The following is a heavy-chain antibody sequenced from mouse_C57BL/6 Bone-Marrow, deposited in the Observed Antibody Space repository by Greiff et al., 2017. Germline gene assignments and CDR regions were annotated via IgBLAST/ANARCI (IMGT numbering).Heavy chain of an antibody. J-gene: IGHJ4*01. CDR2: IWGDGCT. CDR3: AKPGYGRSYDDMDY. Sequence: QVQLKQSGPGLVAPSQSLSITCTVSGFSLTSYGVSWVRQPPGKGLEWLGVIWGDGCTNYHSALISRLSISKDKPKSQVFLKLNSLQTDDTATYDCAKPGYGRSYDDMDYWGQGTSVTVSS. CDR1: GFSLTSYG. V-gene: IGHV2-3*01. D-gene: IGHD1-1*01.